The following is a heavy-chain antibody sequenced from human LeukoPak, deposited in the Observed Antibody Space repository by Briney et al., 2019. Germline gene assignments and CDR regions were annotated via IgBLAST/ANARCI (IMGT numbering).Heavy chain of an antibody. CDR2: ISSSGSTI. CDR3: ARVGLDTAMVPFDY. CDR1: GFTFSSYE. V-gene: IGHV3-48*03. J-gene: IGHJ4*02. D-gene: IGHD5-18*01. Sequence: GGSLRLSCAASGFTFSSYEMNWVRQAPGKGLEWVSYISSSGSTIYYADSVKGRFTISRDNAKNSLYLQMNSLRAEDTAVYYCARVGLDTAMVPFDYWGQGTLVTVSS.